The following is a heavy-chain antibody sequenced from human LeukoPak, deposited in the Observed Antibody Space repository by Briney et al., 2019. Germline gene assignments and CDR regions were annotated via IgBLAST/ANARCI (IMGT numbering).Heavy chain of an antibody. V-gene: IGHV4-4*07. CDR1: GGSINSYY. Sequence: SETLSLTCTVSGGSINSYYWSWIRQPAGKGLEWIGRIYTSGSTNYNPSLKSRVTTSVDTSKNQFSLKLSSVTAADTAVYYCARDRHHYDFWSGYYQSYYFDYWGQGTLVTVSS. J-gene: IGHJ4*02. CDR3: ARDRHHYDFWSGYYQSYYFDY. D-gene: IGHD3-3*01. CDR2: IYTSGST.